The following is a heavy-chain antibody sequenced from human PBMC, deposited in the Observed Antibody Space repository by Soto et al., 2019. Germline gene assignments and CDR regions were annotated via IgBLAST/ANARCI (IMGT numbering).Heavy chain of an antibody. J-gene: IGHJ5*02. CDR3: AKGPGGYDYSWFDP. Sequence: HPGGSLRLSCAASGFTFSSYAMSWVRQAPGKGLEWVSAISGSGGSTYYADSVKGRFTISRDNSKNTLYLQMNSLRAEDTAVYYCAKGPGGYDYSWFDPWGQGTLVTVSS. D-gene: IGHD5-12*01. CDR2: ISGSGGST. V-gene: IGHV3-23*01. CDR1: GFTFSSYA.